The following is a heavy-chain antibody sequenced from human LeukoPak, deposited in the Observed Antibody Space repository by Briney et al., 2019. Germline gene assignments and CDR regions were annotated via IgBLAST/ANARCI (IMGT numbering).Heavy chain of an antibody. CDR1: GFTFSSYE. Sequence: PGGSLRLSCAASGFTFSSYEMNWVRQAPGKGLEWVSYISSSGSTIYYADSVKGRFTISRDNAKNSLYLQMNSLRAEDTAVYYCARDWGSGRRINWFDPWGQGTLVTVSS. CDR2: ISSSGSTI. J-gene: IGHJ5*02. V-gene: IGHV3-48*03. CDR3: ARDWGSGRRINWFDP. D-gene: IGHD3-10*01.